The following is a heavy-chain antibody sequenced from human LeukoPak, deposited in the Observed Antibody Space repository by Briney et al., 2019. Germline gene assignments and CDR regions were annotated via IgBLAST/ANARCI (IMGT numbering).Heavy chain of an antibody. CDR1: GFTFSSYA. D-gene: IGHD2-2*01. CDR3: ARGGARDQLLGSYFDY. J-gene: IGHJ4*02. V-gene: IGHV3-30-3*01. CDR2: ISYDGSNK. Sequence: GRSLRLSCAASGFTFSSYAMHWVRQAPGKGLEWVAVISYDGSNKYYADSVKGRFTISRDNSKNTLYLQMNSLRAEDTAVYYCARGGARDQLLGSYFDYWGQGTLVTVSS.